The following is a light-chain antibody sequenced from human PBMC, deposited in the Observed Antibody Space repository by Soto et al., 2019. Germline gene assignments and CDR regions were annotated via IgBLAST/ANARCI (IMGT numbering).Light chain of an antibody. J-gene: IGLJ2*01. CDR1: SSDIGGHNL. V-gene: IGLV2-8*01. CDR2: DVS. CDR3: SSYSRTQGL. Sequence: QSALTQPPSASGSPGQSVTISCTGTSSDIGGHNLVSWYQQHPGKAPKLIIYDVSERPSGVPDRFSGSKSDNTASLTVSGLQAEDEADYYCSSYSRTQGLFGRGTKLTVL.